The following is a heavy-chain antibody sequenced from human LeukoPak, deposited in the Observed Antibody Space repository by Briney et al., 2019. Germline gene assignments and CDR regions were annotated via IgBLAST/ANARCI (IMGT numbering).Heavy chain of an antibody. J-gene: IGHJ4*02. V-gene: IGHV1-2*02. CDR3: ARVKYSSSSEVDY. D-gene: IGHD6-6*01. CDR2: INPNSGGT. CDR1: GYTFTGYY. Sequence: ASVKVSCKASGYTFTGYYMHWVRQAPGQGLEWMGWINPNSGGTNYAQKFQGRVTITRNTSISTAYMELSSLRSEDTAVYYCARVKYSSSSEVDYWGQGTLVTVSS.